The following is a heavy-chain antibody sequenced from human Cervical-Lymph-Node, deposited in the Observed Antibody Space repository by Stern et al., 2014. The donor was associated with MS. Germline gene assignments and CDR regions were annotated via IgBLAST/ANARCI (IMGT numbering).Heavy chain of an antibody. Sequence: QVQLVQSGAEVTKPWSSVKVSCKASGGTFSKFPSSWVRQAPGQGLEWMGGIFPVFGTATSAQEFRDRVTITADVSTSTVYMELSSLRSDDTAVYYCALSSETSDRWYSLGYDLWGQGTLVTVSS. D-gene: IGHD6-13*01. J-gene: IGHJ5*02. V-gene: IGHV1-69*01. CDR2: IFPVFGTA. CDR1: GGTFSKFP. CDR3: ALSSETSDRWYSLGYDL.